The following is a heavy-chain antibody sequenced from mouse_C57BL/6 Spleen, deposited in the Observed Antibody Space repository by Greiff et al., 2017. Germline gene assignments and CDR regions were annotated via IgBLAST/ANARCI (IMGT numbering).Heavy chain of an antibody. Sequence: QVQLQQPGTELVKPGASVKLSCKASGYTFTSYWMHWVKQRPGQGLEWIGTINPSTGGTNYNEKFKSKATLTVDKSSSTAYMQLSSLTSEDSAVYYCAGWLLRHWYFDVWGTGTTVTVSS. CDR1: GYTFTSYW. V-gene: IGHV1-53*01. CDR3: AGWLLRHWYFDV. J-gene: IGHJ1*03. D-gene: IGHD2-3*01. CDR2: INPSTGGT.